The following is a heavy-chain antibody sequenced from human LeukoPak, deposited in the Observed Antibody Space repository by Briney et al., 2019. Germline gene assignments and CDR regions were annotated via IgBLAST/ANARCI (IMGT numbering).Heavy chain of an antibody. CDR2: IGFSTNNV. V-gene: IGHV3-9*01. D-gene: IGHD3-10*01. CDR3: AKDNGSGWLGEFAFEY. J-gene: IGHJ4*02. Sequence: GGSLRLSCVASGFTFDYSAFHWVRQAPGKGLEWVSGIGFSTNNVDYADSVRGRFTISRDNTKKSLYLQMDSLRAEDTAFYYCAKDNGSGWLGEFAFEYWGQGILVTVSS. CDR1: GFTFDYSA.